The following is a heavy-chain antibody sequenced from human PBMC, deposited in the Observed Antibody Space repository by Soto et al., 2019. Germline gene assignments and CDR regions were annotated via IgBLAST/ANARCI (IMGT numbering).Heavy chain of an antibody. Sequence: GGSLRLSCAASGFTFSSYAMSWFRQAPGKGLEWVSAISGSGGSTYYADSVKGRFTISRDNSKNTLYLQMNSLRAEDTAVYYCAKSGYSNYLGNYYGMDVWGQGTTVTVS. CDR3: AKSGYSNYLGNYYGMDV. V-gene: IGHV3-23*01. CDR1: GFTFSSYA. CDR2: ISGSGGST. D-gene: IGHD4-4*01. J-gene: IGHJ6*02.